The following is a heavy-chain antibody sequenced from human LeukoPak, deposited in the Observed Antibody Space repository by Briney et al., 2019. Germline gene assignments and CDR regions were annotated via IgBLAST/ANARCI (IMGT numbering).Heavy chain of an antibody. Sequence: PGGSLRLSCAASGFTFSSYNMNWVRQAPGKGLEWVSYISSSSSTIYYADSVKGRFTISRDNANNSLYLQMNSLRAEDTAVYYCARVDYGGNVEYFQHWGQGTLVTVSS. CDR1: GFTFSSYN. CDR3: ARVDYGGNVEYFQH. D-gene: IGHD4-23*01. CDR2: ISSSSSTI. J-gene: IGHJ1*01. V-gene: IGHV3-48*04.